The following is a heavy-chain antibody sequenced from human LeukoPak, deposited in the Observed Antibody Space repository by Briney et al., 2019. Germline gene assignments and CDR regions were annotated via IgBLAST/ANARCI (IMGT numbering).Heavy chain of an antibody. D-gene: IGHD3-3*01. J-gene: IGHJ6*03. CDR2: IYPGDSDT. Sequence: PGESLKISCKGSGYSFTSYWIGWVRQLPGKGLEWMGIIYPGDSDTRYSPSFQGQVTISADKSISTAYLQWSSLKASDTAMYYCAGHSRITIFGVVTNYYYYYMDVWGKGTTVTVSS. CDR3: AGHSRITIFGVVTNYYYYYMDV. CDR1: GYSFTSYW. V-gene: IGHV5-51*01.